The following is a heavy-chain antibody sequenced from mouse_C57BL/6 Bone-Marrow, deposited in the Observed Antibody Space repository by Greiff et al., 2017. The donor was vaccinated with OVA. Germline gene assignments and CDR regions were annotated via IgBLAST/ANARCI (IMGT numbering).Heavy chain of an antibody. V-gene: IGHV5-9-1*02. CDR2: ISSGGDYI. CDR3: TRRMDDYDWFAY. D-gene: IGHD2-4*01. J-gene: IGHJ3*01. Sequence: EVKLEESGEGLVKPGGSLKLSCAASGFTFSSYAMSWVRQTPEKRLEWVAYISSGGDYIYYADTVKGRFTISRDNARNTLYLQMSSLKSEDTAMYYCTRRMDDYDWFAYWGQGTLVTVSA. CDR1: GFTFSSYA.